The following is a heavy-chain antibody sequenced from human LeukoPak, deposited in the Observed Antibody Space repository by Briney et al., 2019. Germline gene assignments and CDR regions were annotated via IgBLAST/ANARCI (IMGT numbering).Heavy chain of an antibody. CDR3: ARDLDSGSYAY. D-gene: IGHD1-26*01. CDR2: IHYSGGT. Sequence: SETLSLTCTVSGDSLSSYYWSWIRQPPGKGLEWIGYIHYSGGTGYNPSLKSRVTMSVDTSNNQFSLRLRSVTAADTAVYYCARDLDSGSYAYWGQGALVTVSS. CDR1: GDSLSSYY. J-gene: IGHJ4*02. V-gene: IGHV4-59*01.